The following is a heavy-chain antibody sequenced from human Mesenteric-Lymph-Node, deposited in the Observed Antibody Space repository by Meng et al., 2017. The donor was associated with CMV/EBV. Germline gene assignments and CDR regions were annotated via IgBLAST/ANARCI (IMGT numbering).Heavy chain of an antibody. CDR2: ISYDGNSD. D-gene: IGHD2-2*01. CDR1: GFTFSYNG. CDR3: AMDMEDIVVVPAAYGDAFDI. J-gene: IGHJ3*02. V-gene: IGHV3-30*03. Sequence: GGSLRLSCAASGFTFSYNGMHWVRQAPGKGLEWVAFISYDGNSDYYADSVRGRFTISRDNSKNTVYLQMNSLRPEDTAVYYCAMDMEDIVVVPAAYGDAFDIWGQGTMVTVSS.